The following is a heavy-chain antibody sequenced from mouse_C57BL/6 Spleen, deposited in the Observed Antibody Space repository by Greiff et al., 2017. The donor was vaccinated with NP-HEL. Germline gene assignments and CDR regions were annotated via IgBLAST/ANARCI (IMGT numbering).Heavy chain of an antibody. D-gene: IGHD2-3*01. V-gene: IGHV14-4*01. J-gene: IGHJ3*01. Sequence: VHVKQSGAELVRPGASVKLSCTASGFNIKDDYMHWVKQRPEQGLEWIGWIDPENGDTEYASKFQGKATITADTSSNTAYLQLSSLTSDDTAVYYCTTLYDHDGAYWGQGTLVTVSA. CDR3: TTLYDHDGAY. CDR1: GFNIKDDY. CDR2: IDPENGDT.